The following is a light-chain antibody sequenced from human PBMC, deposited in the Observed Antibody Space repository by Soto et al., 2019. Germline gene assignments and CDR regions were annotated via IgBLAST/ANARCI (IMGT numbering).Light chain of an antibody. J-gene: IGKJ2*01. V-gene: IGKV3-20*01. CDR2: GAS. CDR3: QQYGSSSFT. Sequence: EIVLTQSPGTLSLSPGEGATLSCRASHSVASTYLAWYQQKPGLAPRLIIYGASNRASGTPDRFSGGGSGTDFTLTISRLEPGDFAVYYCQQYGSSSFTFGQGTKLEIK. CDR1: HSVASTY.